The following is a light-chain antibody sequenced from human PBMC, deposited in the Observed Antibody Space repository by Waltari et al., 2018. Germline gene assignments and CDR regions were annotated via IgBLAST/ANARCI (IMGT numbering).Light chain of an antibody. V-gene: IGKV4-1*01. Sequence: DIVMTQSPDSLAVSLGERATINCKSSQALFYTSNNNNYLAWYQQKPGQPPKLLIHWASTRESGVPDRFSGSGSGTDFTLTISSLQAEDVAVYYCQQYYKSPLTFGKGTRLEIK. J-gene: IGKJ5*01. CDR3: QQYYKSPLT. CDR1: QALFYTSNNNNY. CDR2: WAS.